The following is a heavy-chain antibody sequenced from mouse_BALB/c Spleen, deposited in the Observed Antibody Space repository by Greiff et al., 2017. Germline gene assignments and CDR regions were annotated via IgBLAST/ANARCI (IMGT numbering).Heavy chain of an antibody. V-gene: IGHV5-6-3*01. J-gene: IGHJ2*01. CDR2: INSNGGST. CDR1: GFTFSSYG. Sequence: EVHLVESGGGLVQPGGSLKLSCAASGFTFSSYGMSWVRQTPDKRLELVATINSNGGSTYYPDSVKGRFTISRDNAKNTLYLQMSSLKSEDTAMYYCARDHYYGSRGYWGQGTTLTVSS. CDR3: ARDHYYGSRGY. D-gene: IGHD1-1*01.